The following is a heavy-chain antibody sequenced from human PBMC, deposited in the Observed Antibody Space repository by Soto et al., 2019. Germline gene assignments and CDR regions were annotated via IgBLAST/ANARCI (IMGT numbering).Heavy chain of an antibody. CDR2: ISYDGSNK. J-gene: IGHJ6*02. CDR1: GFTFSSYG. Sequence: PGGSMRLSCAASGFTFSSYGMHWVRQAPGKGLEWVAVISYDGSNKYYADSVKGRFTISRDNSKNTLYLQMNSLRAEDTAVYYCAREGQWLVLFYYGMDVWGQGTTVTVSS. CDR3: AREGQWLVLFYYGMDV. D-gene: IGHD6-19*01. V-gene: IGHV3-30*03.